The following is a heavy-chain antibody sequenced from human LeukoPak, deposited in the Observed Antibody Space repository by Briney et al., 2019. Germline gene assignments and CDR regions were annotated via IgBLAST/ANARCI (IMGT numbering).Heavy chain of an antibody. Sequence: PGGSLRLPCAASGFTFSSYAMSWVRQAPGKGLEWVSAISGSGGSTYYADSVKGRFTISRDNSKNTLYLQMDSLRAEDTAVYYCAIDFWSGSGAFDIWGQGTMVTVSS. J-gene: IGHJ3*02. D-gene: IGHD3-3*01. CDR2: ISGSGGST. CDR1: GFTFSSYA. CDR3: AIDFWSGSGAFDI. V-gene: IGHV3-23*01.